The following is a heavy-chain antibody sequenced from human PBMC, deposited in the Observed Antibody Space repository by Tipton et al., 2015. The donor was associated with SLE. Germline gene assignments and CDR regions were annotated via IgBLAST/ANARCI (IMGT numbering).Heavy chain of an antibody. CDR2: ITWNSDSI. D-gene: IGHD3-22*01. CDR1: GFTFADYA. CDR3: AKDDGRFYYGSGYIDY. Sequence: RSLRLSCAASGFTFADYAMHWVRQTPGKGLEWVSGITWNSDSIGYADSVKGRFTISRDNAQNSLYLQMNSLRPDDTALYYCAKDDGRFYYGSGYIDYWGQGTLVTVSS. V-gene: IGHV3-9*01. J-gene: IGHJ4*02.